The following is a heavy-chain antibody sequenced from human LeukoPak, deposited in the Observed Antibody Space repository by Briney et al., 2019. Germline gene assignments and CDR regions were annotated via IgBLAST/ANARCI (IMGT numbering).Heavy chain of an antibody. V-gene: IGHV3-21*01. J-gene: IGHJ4*02. D-gene: IGHD6-19*01. Sequence: GRSLRLSCAASGFTFSRYRMIWVRQPPGNWLECVSSISSGSKYIYYADSMKGRFTISRNNAWNSLYLQITSLRAEETAIYYCARRGPLAVAGYDFWGQGTLVTVSS. CDR1: GFTFSRYR. CDR3: ARRGPLAVAGYDF. CDR2: ISSGSKYI.